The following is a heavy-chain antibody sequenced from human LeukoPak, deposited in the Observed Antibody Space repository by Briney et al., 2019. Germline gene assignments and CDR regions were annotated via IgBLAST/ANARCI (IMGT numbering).Heavy chain of an antibody. CDR3: ATDRGWRTSGYYLYYFEY. Sequence: GGSLRLSCAASGFTFSSHWMTWVRQAPGKGLEWVANIKEDGSKKNYVDSVKGRFTISRDNPKNSLYLQMSSLRAEDTAVYYCATDRGWRTSGYYLYYFEYWGQGTLVTFSS. CDR1: GFTFSSHW. V-gene: IGHV3-7*01. J-gene: IGHJ4*02. CDR2: IKEDGSKK. D-gene: IGHD3-3*01.